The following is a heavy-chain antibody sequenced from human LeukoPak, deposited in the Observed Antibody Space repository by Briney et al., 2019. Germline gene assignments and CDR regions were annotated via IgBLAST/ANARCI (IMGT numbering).Heavy chain of an antibody. CDR2: IYLGDDK. V-gene: IGHV2-5*02. D-gene: IGHD6-13*01. CDR1: GVSLSTSGVG. J-gene: IGHJ3*02. Sequence: SGPTLVKPTQTLTLTCTFSGVSLSTSGVGVGWIRHRPGKALGWLALIYLGDDKRYSPSLKSRLTITKDNSKKQAVLTITNMDPVDTATYYCAHKGGLAAAGDDAFAIWGQGTMVTVSS. CDR3: AHKGGLAAAGDDAFAI.